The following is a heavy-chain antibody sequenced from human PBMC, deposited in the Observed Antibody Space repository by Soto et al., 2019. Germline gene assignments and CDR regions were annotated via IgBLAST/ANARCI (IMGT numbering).Heavy chain of an antibody. CDR2: IYWDDDK. CDR1: GFSLSTSGVG. Sequence: GPTLVNPTQTLTLTCTFSGFSLSTSGVGVGWIRQPPGKALEWLALIYWDDDKRYSPSLKSRLTITKDTSKNQVVLTMTNMEPVYRAKDYCARVLSRSGWYVPWFDSWGQGTLVTVSS. D-gene: IGHD6-19*01. V-gene: IGHV2-5*02. CDR3: ARVLSRSGWYVPWFDS. J-gene: IGHJ5*01.